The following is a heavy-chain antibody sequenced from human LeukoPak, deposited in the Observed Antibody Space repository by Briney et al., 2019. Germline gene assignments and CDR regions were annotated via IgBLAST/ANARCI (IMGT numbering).Heavy chain of an antibody. CDR3: ARSPLYYYDSSGANWFDP. CDR1: GFTFSDYY. J-gene: IGHJ5*02. D-gene: IGHD3-22*01. V-gene: IGHV3-11*01. Sequence: PGGSLRLSCAASGFTFSDYYMSWIRQAPGKGLEWVSYISSSGSTIYYADSVKGRFTISRDNAKNSLYLQMNSLRAEDTAVYYCARSPLYYYDSSGANWFDPGGQGTLVTVSS. CDR2: ISSSGSTI.